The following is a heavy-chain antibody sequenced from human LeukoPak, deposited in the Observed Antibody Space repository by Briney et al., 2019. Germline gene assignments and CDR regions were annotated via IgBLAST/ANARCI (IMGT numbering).Heavy chain of an antibody. Sequence: SETLSLTCAVYGGSFSGYYWSWIRQPPGKGLEWIGEINHSGSTNYNPSLKSRVTISVDTSKNQFSLKLSSVTAADTAVYYCARGPVITGTTDFDFWGQGTLVTVSS. J-gene: IGHJ4*02. CDR3: ARGPVITGTTDFDF. V-gene: IGHV4-34*01. CDR2: INHSGST. CDR1: GGSFSGYY. D-gene: IGHD1-7*01.